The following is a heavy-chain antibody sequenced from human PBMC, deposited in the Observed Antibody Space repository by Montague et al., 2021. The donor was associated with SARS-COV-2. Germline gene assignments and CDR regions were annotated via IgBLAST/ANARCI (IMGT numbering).Heavy chain of an antibody. CDR2: ITGSGGST. CDR3: AKGGVWERRGLTTFDY. J-gene: IGHJ4*02. CDR1: GFTFSSYA. D-gene: IGHD1-26*01. Sequence: SLRLSCAASGFTFSSYAMSWVRQAPGKGLEWVSTITGSGGSTYYADSVKGRFTISRDNSKNTLYLQMNSLRAEDTAVYYCAKGGVWERRGLTTFDYWGQETLVTVSS. V-gene: IGHV3-23*01.